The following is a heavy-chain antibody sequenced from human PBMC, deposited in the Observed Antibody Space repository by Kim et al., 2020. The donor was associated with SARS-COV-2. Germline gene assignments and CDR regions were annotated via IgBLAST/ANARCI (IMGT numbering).Heavy chain of an antibody. J-gene: IGHJ6*02. CDR2: IWYDGSNK. D-gene: IGHD3-10*01. CDR3: AKGAGYYGSGSYYNYYYYYGMDV. V-gene: IGHV3-33*06. CDR1: GFTFSSYG. Sequence: GGSLRLSCAASGFTFSSYGMHWVRQAPGKGLEWVAVIWYDGSNKYYADSVKGRFTISRDNSKNTLYLQMNSRRAEDTAVYYCAKGAGYYGSGSYYNYYYYYGMDVWGQGTTVTVSS.